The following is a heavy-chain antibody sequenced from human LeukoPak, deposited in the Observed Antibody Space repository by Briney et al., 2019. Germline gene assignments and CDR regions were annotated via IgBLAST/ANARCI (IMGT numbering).Heavy chain of an antibody. CDR2: IIPIFGTA. Sequence: ASVKVSCKASGGPFSSYAISWVRQAPGQGLEWMGGIIPIFGTANYAQKFQGRVTITTDESTSTAYMELSSLISEDTAVYYCARDPLFPEGWFDPWGQGTLVTVSS. D-gene: IGHD2/OR15-2a*01. V-gene: IGHV1-69*05. CDR3: ARDPLFPEGWFDP. J-gene: IGHJ5*02. CDR1: GGPFSSYA.